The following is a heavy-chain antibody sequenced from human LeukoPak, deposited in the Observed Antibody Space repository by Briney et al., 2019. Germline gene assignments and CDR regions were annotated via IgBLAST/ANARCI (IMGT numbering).Heavy chain of an antibody. J-gene: IGHJ4*02. CDR1: GFTFSDFY. CDR3: AKRGSSETRWYPFDY. Sequence: KAGGSLRLSCAASGFTFSDFYMTWIRQAPGKGLEWVSYISNSGSTIYYADSVKGRFTISRDNAKNSLYLQINSLRAEDTAVYYCAKRGSSETRWYPFDYWGQGTLVTVSS. CDR2: ISNSGSTI. D-gene: IGHD2-15*01. V-gene: IGHV3-11*01.